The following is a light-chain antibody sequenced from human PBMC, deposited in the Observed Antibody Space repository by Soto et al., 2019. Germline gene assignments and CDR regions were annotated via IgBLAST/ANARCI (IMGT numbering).Light chain of an antibody. J-gene: IGLJ1*01. V-gene: IGLV2-14*01. Sequence: QSALTQPASVSGAPGQSITISCTGTNSDVNYVSWHQQHPRKAPKLMIYEVINRSSGVSTRFSGSNSGNTASLTISGLQAEDEADYYCSSSTSSNTFVLGTGTKLTVL. CDR2: EVI. CDR1: NSDVNY. CDR3: SSSTSSNTFV.